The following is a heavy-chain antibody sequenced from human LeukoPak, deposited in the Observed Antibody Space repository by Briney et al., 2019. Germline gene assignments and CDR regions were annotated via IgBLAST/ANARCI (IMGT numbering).Heavy chain of an antibody. CDR2: MNPDSGGT. J-gene: IGHJ4*02. V-gene: IGHV1-2*02. CDR3: ARDSDPTYYFDSGPYHAY. CDR1: GYTFTDYY. D-gene: IGHD3-10*01. Sequence: ASVKVSCKASGYTFTDYYIHWVRQAPGQGLEWMGWMNPDSGGTNYAQKFKGRVTMTRDTSINTAYMELSRLRSDDTAVYYCARDSDPTYYFDSGPYHAYWGQGTLVTVSS.